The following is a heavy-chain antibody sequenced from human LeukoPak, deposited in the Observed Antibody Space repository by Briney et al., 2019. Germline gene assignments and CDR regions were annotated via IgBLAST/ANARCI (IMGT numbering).Heavy chain of an antibody. V-gene: IGHV1-46*01. CDR2: INPSGGST. CDR3: ARARGLLDC. J-gene: IGHJ4*02. Sequence: ASVKISCKASGYTFITYYMHWVRQAPGQGLEWMGIINPSGGSTSYAQKFQGRVTMTRDTSTSTVYMELSSLRSEDTAVYYCARARGLLDCWGQGTLVTVSS. CDR1: GYTFITYY.